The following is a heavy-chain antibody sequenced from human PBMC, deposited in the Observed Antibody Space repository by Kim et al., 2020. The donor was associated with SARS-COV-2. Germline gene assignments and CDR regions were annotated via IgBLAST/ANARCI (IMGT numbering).Heavy chain of an antibody. Sequence: PIFGTANYAQKFQGRVTITADESTSTAYMELSSLRSEDTAVYYCASGPSWWGQGTMVTVSS. CDR3: ASGPSW. V-gene: IGHV1-69*01. CDR2: PIFGTA. J-gene: IGHJ3*01. D-gene: IGHD3-10*01.